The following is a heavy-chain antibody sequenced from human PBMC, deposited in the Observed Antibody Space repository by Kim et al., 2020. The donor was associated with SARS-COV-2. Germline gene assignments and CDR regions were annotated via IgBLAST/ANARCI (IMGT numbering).Heavy chain of an antibody. J-gene: IGHJ3*02. CDR3: ARVTTQWELLSAFDI. CDR2: IYHSGST. D-gene: IGHD1-26*01. V-gene: IGHV4-4*02. Sequence: SETLSLTCAVSGGSISSSNWWSWVRQPPGKGLEWIGEIYHSGSTNYNPSLKSRVTISVDKSKNQFSLKLSSVTAADTAVYYCARVTTQWELLSAFDIWGQGTMVTVSS. CDR1: GGSISSSNW.